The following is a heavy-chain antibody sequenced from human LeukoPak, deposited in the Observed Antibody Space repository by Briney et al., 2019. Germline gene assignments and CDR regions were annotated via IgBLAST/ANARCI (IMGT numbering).Heavy chain of an antibody. V-gene: IGHV1-46*01. CDR3: ARDIVGASLVVETAFDY. D-gene: IGHD1-26*01. CDR2: INPSGGST. J-gene: IGHJ4*02. CDR1: GYTFTSYY. Sequence: ASVKVSCKASGYTFTSYYMRWVRQAPGQGLEWMGIINPSGGSTSYAQKFQGRVTMTRDTSTSTVYMELSSLRSEDTAVYYCARDIVGASLVVETAFDYWGQGTLVTVSS.